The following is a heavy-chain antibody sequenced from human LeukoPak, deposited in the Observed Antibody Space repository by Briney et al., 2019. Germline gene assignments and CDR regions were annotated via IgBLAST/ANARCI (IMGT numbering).Heavy chain of an antibody. Sequence: LTGGSLRLSCAASGFTFRNYDMHWVRHATGKGLEWVSAIETAGETHYAGSVKGRFTISRENAKNSLYLQMNSLRAGDTAVYYCARDYSGENVFDIWGQGTTVTVSS. D-gene: IGHD3-16*01. V-gene: IGHV3-13*04. CDR3: ARDYSGENVFDI. CDR1: GFTFRNYD. CDR2: IETAGET. J-gene: IGHJ3*02.